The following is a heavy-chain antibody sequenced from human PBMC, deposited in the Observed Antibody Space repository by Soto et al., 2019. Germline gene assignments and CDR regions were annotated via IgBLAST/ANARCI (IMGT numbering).Heavy chain of an antibody. J-gene: IGHJ4*02. CDR1: GSSITSSNW. CDR2: SYHSGSS. CDR3: ARRYYYDSSGYYLGD. V-gene: IGHV4-4*02. Sequence: QVQLRESGPRLVKPSGTLSLTCAVSGSSITSSNWWTWVRQPPGKGLEWIGESYHSGSSNYNPSLQSRVTISVYKSKNQFFLKLTSVTAADTAVYYCARRYYYDSSGYYLGDWGQGTLVTVSS. D-gene: IGHD3-22*01.